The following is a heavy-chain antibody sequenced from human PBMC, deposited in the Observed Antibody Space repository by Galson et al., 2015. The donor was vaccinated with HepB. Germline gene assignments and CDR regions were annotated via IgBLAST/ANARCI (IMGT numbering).Heavy chain of an antibody. Sequence: SVKVSCKASGYTFFSYSMIWVRQAPGQGLEWMGWINTNTGNPTYAQGFTGRFVFSLDTSVSTAYLQISSLKAEDTAVYYCARGHYSSDYWGQGTLVTVSS. D-gene: IGHD6-13*01. CDR1: GYTFFSYS. CDR2: INTNTGNP. CDR3: ARGHYSSDY. J-gene: IGHJ4*02. V-gene: IGHV7-4-1*02.